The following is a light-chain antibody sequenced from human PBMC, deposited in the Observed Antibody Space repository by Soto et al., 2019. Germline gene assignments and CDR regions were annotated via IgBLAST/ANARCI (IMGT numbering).Light chain of an antibody. CDR3: QQFNSYPIT. J-gene: IGKJ4*01. CDR2: DAS. CDR1: QGISSA. Sequence: IQLTQSPSSLSASVGDKVTITCRTSQGISSALAWFQQKPGKAPELLIYDASFLQSGVPSRFSGSGSGTDFTLTISSLKPEDFATFSCQQFNSYPITFGGGTKVEIK. V-gene: IGKV1-13*02.